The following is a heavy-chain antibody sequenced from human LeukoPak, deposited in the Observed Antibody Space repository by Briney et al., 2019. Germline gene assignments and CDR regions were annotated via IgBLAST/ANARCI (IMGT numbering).Heavy chain of an antibody. CDR3: AGYTTVYPYYFDY. J-gene: IGHJ4*02. CDR1: GGSFSGYY. D-gene: IGHD2/OR15-2a*01. Sequence: SETLSLTCAVYGGSFSGYYWSWIRQPPGKGLEWIGSIFYSGNTYYNVSLKSRVTISADTSKNQFSLRLSSVTAADTAVYSCAGYTTVYPYYFDYWGQGTLVTVSS. CDR2: IFYSGNT. V-gene: IGHV4-34*12.